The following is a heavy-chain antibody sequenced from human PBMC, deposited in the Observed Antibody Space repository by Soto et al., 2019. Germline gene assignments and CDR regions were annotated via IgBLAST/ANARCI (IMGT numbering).Heavy chain of an antibody. CDR2: IYYSGRT. Sequence: QVQLQESGPGLVKPSETLSLTCTVSGGSISSYYWSWIRQPPGKGLEWIGYIYYSGRTNYNPSLKSRVTISVDTSKNQFSLKLSSVTASDTAVYYCARLGGYGDYFDYWGQGTLVTVSS. J-gene: IGHJ4*02. CDR1: GGSISSYY. CDR3: ARLGGYGDYFDY. V-gene: IGHV4-59*01. D-gene: IGHD4-17*01.